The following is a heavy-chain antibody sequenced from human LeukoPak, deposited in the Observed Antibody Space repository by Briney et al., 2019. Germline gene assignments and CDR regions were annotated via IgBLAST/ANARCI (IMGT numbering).Heavy chain of an antibody. CDR3: ARLYRTVVRFEATLDS. V-gene: IGHV1-18*01. J-gene: IGHJ4*02. CDR1: GYIFSKFR. D-gene: IGHD2-8*01. Sequence: ASVTVSCKASGYIFSKFRISWVRQAPGQGLEWMGWISADNGDTNYAQKFQDRVTMTTDTSTNTAYMELGSLTSEDTAVYYCARLYRTVVRFEATLDSWGQGTLVTVFS. CDR2: ISADNGDT.